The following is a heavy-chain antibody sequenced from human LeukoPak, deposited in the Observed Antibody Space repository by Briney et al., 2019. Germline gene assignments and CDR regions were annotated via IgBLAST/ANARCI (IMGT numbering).Heavy chain of an antibody. CDR2: IIPIFGTA. CDR3: ARSKALRLDDIYY. J-gene: IGHJ4*02. V-gene: IGHV1-69*13. D-gene: IGHD3-9*01. Sequence: SVKVSCKASGGTFSSYAISWVRQAPGQGLEWMGGIIPIFGTANYAQKFQGRVTITADESTSTAYMELSSLRSEDTAVYYCARSKALRLDDIYYWGQGTLVTVSS. CDR1: GGTFSSYA.